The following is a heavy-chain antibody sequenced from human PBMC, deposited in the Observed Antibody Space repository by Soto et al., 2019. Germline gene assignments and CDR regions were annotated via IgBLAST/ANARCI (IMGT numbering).Heavy chain of an antibody. CDR2: ISGSGGST. J-gene: IGHJ4*02. Sequence: GESLKISCAASGFTFSSYAMSWVRQAPGKGLEWVSAISGSGGSTYYADSVKGRFTISRDNSKNTLYLQMNSLRAEDTAVYYCAKDLEIYCTNGVCYFDYWGQGTLVTVSS. V-gene: IGHV3-23*01. CDR3: AKDLEIYCTNGVCYFDY. D-gene: IGHD2-8*01. CDR1: GFTFSSYA.